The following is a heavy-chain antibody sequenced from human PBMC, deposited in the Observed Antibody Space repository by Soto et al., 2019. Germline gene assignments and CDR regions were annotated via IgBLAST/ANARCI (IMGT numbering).Heavy chain of an antibody. J-gene: IGHJ4*02. CDR2: IYYSGST. CDR1: GGSIGSYY. D-gene: IGHD3-3*01. CDR3: ARGGWRQIDY. Sequence: QVQLQESGPGLVKPSETLSLTCSVSGGSIGSYYWSWIRQPPGKGLEWIGYIYYSGSTNYNPSLKSRVTISVDTSKNQFALNLSSVTAADTAVYYCARGGWRQIDYWGQGTLVTVSS. V-gene: IGHV4-59*08.